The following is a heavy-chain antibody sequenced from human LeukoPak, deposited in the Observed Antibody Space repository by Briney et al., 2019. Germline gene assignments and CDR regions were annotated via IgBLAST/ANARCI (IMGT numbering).Heavy chain of an antibody. J-gene: IGHJ4*02. CDR1: GFTFSSYA. Sequence: GGSLRLSCAASGFTFSSYAMHWVRQAPGKGLEYVSAISSNGGSTYYANSVKGRFTISRDNSKNTLYLQMGSLRAEDMAVYYCARAAGAYSSSFPFDYWGQGTLVTVSS. CDR2: ISSNGGST. CDR3: ARAAGAYSSSFPFDY. D-gene: IGHD6-6*01. V-gene: IGHV3-64*01.